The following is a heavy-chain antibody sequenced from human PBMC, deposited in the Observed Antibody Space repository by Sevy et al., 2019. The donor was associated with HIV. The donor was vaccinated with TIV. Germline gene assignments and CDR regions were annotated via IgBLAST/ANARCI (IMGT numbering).Heavy chain of an antibody. D-gene: IGHD2-2*03. CDR1: GFTFSIYS. Sequence: GGSLRLSCAASGFTFSIYSMNWVRQAPGKGLEWVSSISSSSSHIYYGDSVKGRFTISRDNAKNSVHLQMRSLRAEDTAVYYCARDGFAFDTWGPGTLVTVSS. J-gene: IGHJ4*02. CDR2: ISSSSSHI. V-gene: IGHV3-21*04. CDR3: ARDGFAFDT.